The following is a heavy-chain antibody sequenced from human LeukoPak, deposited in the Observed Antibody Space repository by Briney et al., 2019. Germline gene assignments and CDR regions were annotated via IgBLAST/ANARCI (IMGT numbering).Heavy chain of an antibody. D-gene: IGHD3-3*01. CDR3: ARAEYYDFWSGYPY. Sequence: GGSLRLSCAASGFTFSSYWMSWVRQAPGKGLEWVANIKQDGSEKYYVDSVKGRFTISRDNAKNSLYLQMNSLRAEDTAVYYCARAEYYDFWSGYPYWGQGTLVTVSS. CDR1: GFTFSSYW. V-gene: IGHV3-7*01. J-gene: IGHJ4*02. CDR2: IKQDGSEK.